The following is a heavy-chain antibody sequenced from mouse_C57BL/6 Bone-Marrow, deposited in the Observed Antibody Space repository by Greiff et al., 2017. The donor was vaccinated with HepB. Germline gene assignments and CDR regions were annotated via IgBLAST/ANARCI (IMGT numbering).Heavy chain of an antibody. J-gene: IGHJ1*03. D-gene: IGHD1-1*01. CDR2: IYPRSGNT. Sequence: VKLQESGAELARPGASVKLSCKASGYTFTSYGISWVKQRTVQGLEWIGEIYPRSGNTYYNEKFKGKATLTADKSSSTAYMELRSLTSEDSAVYFCAREETVPWYFDVWGTGTTVTVSS. V-gene: IGHV1-81*01. CDR3: AREETVPWYFDV. CDR1: GYTFTSYG.